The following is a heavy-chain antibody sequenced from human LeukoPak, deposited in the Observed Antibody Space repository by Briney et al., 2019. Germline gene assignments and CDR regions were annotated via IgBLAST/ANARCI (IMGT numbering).Heavy chain of an antibody. D-gene: IGHD1-14*01. Sequence: SETLSLTCAVYGGSFSGYYWSWIRQPPGKGLEWIGEINHSRSSNYNPSLKSRVTISVDTSKNQFSLRLSSVTAADTAVYYCARDWDDPRSFDYWGQGTLVTVSS. CDR3: ARDWDDPRSFDY. V-gene: IGHV4-34*01. CDR2: INHSRSS. CDR1: GGSFSGYY. J-gene: IGHJ4*02.